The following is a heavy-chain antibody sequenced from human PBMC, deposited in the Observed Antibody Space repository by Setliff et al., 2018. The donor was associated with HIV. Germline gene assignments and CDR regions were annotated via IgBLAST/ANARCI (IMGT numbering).Heavy chain of an antibody. CDR3: ARGGRAPHKLFDY. D-gene: IGHD3-16*01. J-gene: IGHJ4*02. Sequence: ASVKVSCKASGYTFTSYGISWVRQAPGQGLEWMGIINPSGGSTSYAQKFQGRVTMTRDTSTSTVYMELSSLRSEDTAVYYCARGGRAPHKLFDYWGQGTLVTVSS. CDR2: INPSGGST. V-gene: IGHV1-46*01. CDR1: GYTFTSYG.